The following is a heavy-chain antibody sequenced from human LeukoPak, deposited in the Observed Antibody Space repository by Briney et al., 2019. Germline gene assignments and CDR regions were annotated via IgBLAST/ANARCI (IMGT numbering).Heavy chain of an antibody. Sequence: GRSLRLSCAASGFTFDDYAMHWVRQAPGKGLEWVSGISWNSGSIGYADPVKGRFTISRDNAKNSLYLQMNSLRAEDTALYYCAKALCGGGSCYYFDYWGQGTLVTVS. CDR1: GFTFDDYA. D-gene: IGHD2-15*01. CDR3: AKALCGGGSCYYFDY. V-gene: IGHV3-9*01. CDR2: ISWNSGSI. J-gene: IGHJ4*02.